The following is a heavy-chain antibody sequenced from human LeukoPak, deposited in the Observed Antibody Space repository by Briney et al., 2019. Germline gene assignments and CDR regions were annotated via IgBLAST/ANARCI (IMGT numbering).Heavy chain of an antibody. CDR3: AAHVGNAGDFGY. CDR1: GFTFSSYW. D-gene: IGHD4-23*01. J-gene: IGHJ4*02. V-gene: IGHV3-7*01. CDR2: RKQDGSEK. Sequence: GGSLRLSCAASGFTFSSYWMTWVRQAPGKGLEWVANRKQDGSEKYYVDSVKGRFTISRDNAKNSLYLQMNSLRAEDTAVYYCAAHVGNAGDFGYWGQGTLVAVSS.